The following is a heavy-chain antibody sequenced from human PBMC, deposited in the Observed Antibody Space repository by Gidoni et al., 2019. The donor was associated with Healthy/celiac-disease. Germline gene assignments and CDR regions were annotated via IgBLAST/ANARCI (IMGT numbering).Heavy chain of an antibody. D-gene: IGHD6-6*01. V-gene: IGHV1-18*01. CDR2: ISAYNGNT. CDR3: ARDLPPSDYRRIAARQGGPHWFDP. J-gene: IGHJ5*02. CDR1: VDTLTSHG. Sequence: QLQLVYSRPQGQKPAASVKVSSMALVDTLTSHGISCARQAPGQGLEWMGWISAYNGNTNYAQTLQGRVTMTTDASTSTAYMELRSLRSDDTAVYYCARDLPPSDYRRIAARQGGPHWFDPWGQGTLVTVSS.